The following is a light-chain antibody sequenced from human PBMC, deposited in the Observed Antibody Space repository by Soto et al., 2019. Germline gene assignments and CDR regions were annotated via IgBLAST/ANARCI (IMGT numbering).Light chain of an antibody. CDR2: GAS. Sequence: EIVLTQSPGTLSLSPGEGATLSCRASQSISSNFLAWYQQKRGQAPRLLIHGASNRATGIPDRFSGSGSGTDFTLTISRLEPEDFAVYYCQQYGRSPFTFGPGTKVDIK. CDR3: QQYGRSPFT. J-gene: IGKJ3*01. CDR1: QSISSNF. V-gene: IGKV3-20*01.